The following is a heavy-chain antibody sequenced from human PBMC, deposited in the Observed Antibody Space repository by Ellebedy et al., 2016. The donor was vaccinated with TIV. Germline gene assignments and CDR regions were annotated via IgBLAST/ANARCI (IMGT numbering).Heavy chain of an antibody. CDR2: INWNSGKI. J-gene: IGHJ6*02. Sequence: SLKISCAASGFKFDDYAMHWVRQVPGKGLEWVSGINWNSGKIGYGDSVKGRFTISRDNAKNSLYLQMNSLRPEDTALYYCAKDIRYCGGDCYEVDYFYGFNVWGRGTTVTVAS. CDR1: GFKFDDYA. CDR3: AKDIRYCGGDCYEVDYFYGFNV. D-gene: IGHD2-21*02. V-gene: IGHV3-9*01.